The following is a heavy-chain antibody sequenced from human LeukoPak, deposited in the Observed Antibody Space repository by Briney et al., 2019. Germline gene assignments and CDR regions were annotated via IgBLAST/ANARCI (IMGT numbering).Heavy chain of an antibody. D-gene: IGHD2-2*01. CDR1: GFTFDDYA. V-gene: IGHV3-43D*03. Sequence: GGSLRLSCAASGFTFDDYAMHWVRQAPGKGLEWVSLVNWDGGTTYYADSVKGRFTISRDNNKNSLHLQMNSLRLEDTALYYCVKDIGPVTSSPRFDYWGQGTLVTVSS. CDR2: VNWDGGTT. CDR3: VKDIGPVTSSPRFDY. J-gene: IGHJ4*02.